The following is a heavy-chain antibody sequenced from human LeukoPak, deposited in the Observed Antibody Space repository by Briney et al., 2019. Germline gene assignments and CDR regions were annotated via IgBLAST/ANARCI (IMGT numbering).Heavy chain of an antibody. V-gene: IGHV3-23*01. CDR1: GFTFSSYA. D-gene: IGHD6-6*01. J-gene: IGHJ6*02. CDR3: AREAGEQLVRYYYYGMDV. Sequence: GGSLRLSCAASGFTFSSYAMSWVRQAPGKGLEWVSAISGSGGSTYYADSVKGRFTISRDNSKNTLYLQMNSLRAEDTAVYYCAREAGEQLVRYYYYGMDVWGQGTTVTVSS. CDR2: ISGSGGST.